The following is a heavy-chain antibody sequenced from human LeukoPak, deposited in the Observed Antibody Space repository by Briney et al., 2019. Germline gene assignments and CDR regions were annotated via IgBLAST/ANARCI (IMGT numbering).Heavy chain of an antibody. D-gene: IGHD3-16*01. J-gene: IGHJ3*02. CDR2: INTYNGNP. V-gene: IGHV7-4-1*02. CDR1: GYTFTSYA. CDR3: ASMGSHGFDI. Sequence: ASVKVSCKASGYTFTSYAMNWVRQAPGQGLEFMGWINTYNGNPTYAQAFTGRFVFSVDTSVSAAYLQISSLKTEDTAVYYCASMGSHGFDIWGQGTVVTVSS.